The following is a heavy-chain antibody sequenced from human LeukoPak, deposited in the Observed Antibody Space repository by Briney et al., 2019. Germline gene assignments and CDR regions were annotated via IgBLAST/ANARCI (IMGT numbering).Heavy chain of an antibody. D-gene: IGHD6-13*01. Sequence: PGGSLRLSCAASGFTFSGYHMNWARQAPGKGLEWVSAISESGGDTQYGDSVKGRFTISRDNSKNTVYLQMNSLRAEDTAVYYCGRKCSSSWYIDYWGQGTLVTVSS. CDR3: GRKCSSSWYIDY. CDR2: ISESGGDT. V-gene: IGHV3-23*01. CDR1: GFTFSGYH. J-gene: IGHJ4*02.